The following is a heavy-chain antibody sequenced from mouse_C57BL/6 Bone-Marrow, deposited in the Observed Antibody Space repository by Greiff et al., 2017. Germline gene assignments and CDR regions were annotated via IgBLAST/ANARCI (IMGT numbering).Heavy chain of an antibody. CDR3: ARERSNPYAMDY. CDR1: GYAFTNYL. Sequence: QVQLQQSGAELVRPGTSVKVSCKASGYAFTNYLIEWVKQRPGQGLEWIGVINPGSGGTNYNEKFKGKATLTADKSSSTAYMQLSSLTSEDSAVYFCARERSNPYAMDYWGQGTSVTVSS. J-gene: IGHJ4*01. CDR2: INPGSGGT. D-gene: IGHD2-5*01. V-gene: IGHV1-54*01.